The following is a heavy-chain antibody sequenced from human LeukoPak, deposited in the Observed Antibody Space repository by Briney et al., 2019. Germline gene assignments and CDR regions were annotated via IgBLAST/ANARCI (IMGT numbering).Heavy chain of an antibody. CDR2: IYYSGST. Sequence: SETLSLTCTVSGGSISSYYWSWIRQPPGKGLEWIGYIYYSGSTNYNPSLKSRVTISVDTSKNQFSLKLSSVTAADTALYYCARELKYRVGQRPNSNYYYYGMDVWGQGTTVTVSS. J-gene: IGHJ6*02. D-gene: IGHD6-25*01. CDR3: ARELKYRVGQRPNSNYYYYGMDV. CDR1: GGSISSYY. V-gene: IGHV4-59*01.